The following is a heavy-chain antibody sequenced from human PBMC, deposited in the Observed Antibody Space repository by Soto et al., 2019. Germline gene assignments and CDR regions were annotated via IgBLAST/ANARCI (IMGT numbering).Heavy chain of an antibody. D-gene: IGHD4-17*01. CDR1: GGSISSGGYS. V-gene: IGHV4-30-2*01. Sequence: PSETLSLTCAVSGGSISSGGYSWTWIRQPPGKGLEWIGYIYDSGTTYYNPSLKSRVTISVDRSKNQFSLKLSSVTAAVTVVYYCARAHYGDYGYGMDVWGQGTTVTISS. J-gene: IGHJ6*02. CDR3: ARAHYGDYGYGMDV. CDR2: IYDSGTT.